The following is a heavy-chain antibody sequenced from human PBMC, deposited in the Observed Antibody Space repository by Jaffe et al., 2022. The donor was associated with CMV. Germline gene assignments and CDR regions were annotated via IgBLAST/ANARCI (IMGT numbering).Heavy chain of an antibody. V-gene: IGHV2-5*01. D-gene: IGHD3-10*01. J-gene: IGHJ4*02. CDR1: GFSLSTSGVG. Sequence: QITLKESGPTLVKPTQTLTLTCTFSGFSLSTSGVGVGWIRQPPGKALEWLALIYWNDDKRYSPSLKSRLTITKDTSKNQVVLTMTNMDPVDTATYYCAHSRPSITMVRGVTFDYWGQGTLVTVSS. CDR3: AHSRPSITMVRGVTFDY. CDR2: IYWNDDK.